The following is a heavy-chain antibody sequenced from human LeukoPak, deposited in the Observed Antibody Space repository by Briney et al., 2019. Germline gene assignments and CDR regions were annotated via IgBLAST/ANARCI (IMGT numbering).Heavy chain of an antibody. CDR2: TYRSGST. CDR3: ARGRKIVVVVGTTRTHRDYYMNV. CDR1: GASISSASYY. J-gene: IGHJ6*03. V-gene: IGHV4-39*07. D-gene: IGHD2-15*01. Sequence: SETLSLTCTVSGASISSASYYWSWLRQSPGKGLEWIGETYRSGSTNYNPSLKSRVTISLDTSKNQFSLKLSSVTAADTAVYYCARGRKIVVVVGTTRTHRDYYMNVWGKGTTVTVSS.